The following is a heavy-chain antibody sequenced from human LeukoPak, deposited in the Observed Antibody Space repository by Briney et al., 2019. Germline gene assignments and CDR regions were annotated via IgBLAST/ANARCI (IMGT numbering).Heavy chain of an antibody. CDR2: IKQDGSEK. J-gene: IGHJ4*02. Sequence: GGSLRLSCAASGFTFSSYSMNWVRQAPGKGLEWVANIKQDGSEKYYVDSVKGRFTISRDNAKNSLYLQMNSLRAEDTAVYYCARDWDTAMIYYFDYWGQGTLVTVSS. V-gene: IGHV3-7*01. CDR1: GFTFSSYS. D-gene: IGHD5-18*01. CDR3: ARDWDTAMIYYFDY.